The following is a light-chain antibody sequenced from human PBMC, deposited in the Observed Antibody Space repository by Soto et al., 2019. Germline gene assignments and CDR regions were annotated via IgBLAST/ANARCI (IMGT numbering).Light chain of an antibody. V-gene: IGLV2-14*03. Sequence: QSVLTQAASVSGSPGQSISISCTGTSSDVGGYDYVSWYQHHPGKAHKLMIYDVSNRPSGVSNRFSGSKSGNTASLTISGLQAEDEADYYCSSYTSTTTGVVFGGGTKVTV. CDR2: DVS. CDR3: SSYTSTTTGVV. J-gene: IGLJ2*01. CDR1: SSDVGGYDY.